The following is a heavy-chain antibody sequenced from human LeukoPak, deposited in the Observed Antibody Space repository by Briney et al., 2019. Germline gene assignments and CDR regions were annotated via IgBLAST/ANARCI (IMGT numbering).Heavy chain of an antibody. V-gene: IGHV3-11*01. J-gene: IGHJ4*02. CDR1: GFTLSHYY. CDR3: ARQGSEIDY. Sequence: KPGGSLRLSCAASGFTLSHYYMTWIRQAPGKGLEWLSCICSSGDTIYYADSVKGRFTVSRDNAENSLYLQMNSLRAEDTAMYYCARQGSEIDYWGQGTLATVSS. CDR2: ICSSGDTI.